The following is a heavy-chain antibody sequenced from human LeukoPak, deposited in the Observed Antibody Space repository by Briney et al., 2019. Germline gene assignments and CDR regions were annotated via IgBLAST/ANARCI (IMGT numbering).Heavy chain of an antibody. CDR3: ARNAYGDYAFDY. Sequence: ASVKVSCKASGYTFTSYDINWVRQATGQGLEWMGWINPNSGGTNYAQKFQGWVTMTRDTSISTAYMELSRLRSDDTAVYYCARNAYGDYAFDYWGQGTLVTVSS. CDR1: GYTFTSYD. V-gene: IGHV1-2*04. J-gene: IGHJ4*02. D-gene: IGHD4-17*01. CDR2: INPNSGGT.